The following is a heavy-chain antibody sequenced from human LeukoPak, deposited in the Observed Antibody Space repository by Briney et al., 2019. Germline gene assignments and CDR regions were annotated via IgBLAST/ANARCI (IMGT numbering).Heavy chain of an antibody. Sequence: SVKVSCKASGGTFSSYAISWVRQAPGQGLEWMGGIIPIFGTTNYAQKFQGRVTITADESTSTAYMELSSLRSEDTAVYYCARVRSYYYDSSGYPLNDAFDIWGQGTMVTVSS. J-gene: IGHJ3*02. V-gene: IGHV1-69*13. CDR2: IIPIFGTT. CDR3: ARVRSYYYDSSGYPLNDAFDI. D-gene: IGHD3-22*01. CDR1: GGTFSSYA.